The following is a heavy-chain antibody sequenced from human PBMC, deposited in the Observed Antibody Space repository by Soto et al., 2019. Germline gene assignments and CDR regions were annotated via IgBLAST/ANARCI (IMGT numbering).Heavy chain of an antibody. CDR1: GFTFSSYA. Sequence: GGSLRLSCAASGFTFSSYAMSWVRQAPGKGLEWVSAISGSGGSTYYADSVKGRFTISRDNSKNTLYLQMNSLRAEDTAVYYCARLRSGYWYYFDYCGQGTLVTVSS. CDR2: ISGSGGST. J-gene: IGHJ4*02. D-gene: IGHD3-3*01. V-gene: IGHV3-23*01. CDR3: ARLRSGYWYYFDY.